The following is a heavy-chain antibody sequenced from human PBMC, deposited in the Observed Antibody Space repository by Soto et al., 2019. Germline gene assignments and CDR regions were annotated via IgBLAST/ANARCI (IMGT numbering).Heavy chain of an antibody. Sequence: PPQTLSLTCAISGDSVSSNSAAWNWIRQSPSRGLEWLGRTYYRSKWYNDYAVSVKSRITINPDTSKNQFSLQLNSVTPEDTAVYYCARVRASLWLAPPGGYYYYGMDVWGQGTTVTVSS. V-gene: IGHV6-1*01. J-gene: IGHJ6*02. D-gene: IGHD6-19*01. CDR2: TYYRSKWYN. CDR1: GDSVSSNSAA. CDR3: ARVRASLWLAPPGGYYYYGMDV.